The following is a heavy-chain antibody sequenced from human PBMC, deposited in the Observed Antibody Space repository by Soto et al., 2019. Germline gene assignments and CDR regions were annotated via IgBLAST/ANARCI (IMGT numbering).Heavy chain of an antibody. J-gene: IGHJ6*02. CDR2: IIPIFGTA. Sequence: ASVQVSCKASGGTFSSYAISWVRQAPGQGLEWMGGIIPIFGTANYAQKFQGRVTITADESTSTAYMELRSLRSEDTAVYYCARGLRPDFWSGYEEGGENLYYYGMDVLGQGITANV. V-gene: IGHV1-69*13. CDR1: GGTFSSYA. D-gene: IGHD3-3*01. CDR3: ARGLRPDFWSGYEEGGENLYYYGMDV.